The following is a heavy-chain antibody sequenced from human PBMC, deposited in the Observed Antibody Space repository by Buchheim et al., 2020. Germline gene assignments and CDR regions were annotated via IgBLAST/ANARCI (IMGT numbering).Heavy chain of an antibody. CDR2: TSSSSSYI. CDR3: RTVAGLRGDVYYGMDV. V-gene: IGHV3-21*01. D-gene: IGHD6-19*01. CDR1: GFTFSSYS. J-gene: IGHJ6*02. Sequence: EVQLVESGGGLVKPGGSLRLSCAASGFTFSSYSMNWVRQAPGKGLEWVSSTSSSSSYIYYAAAVKGRLPISRDNAKNSTTQQMNSLRAEDTAVYYCRTVAGLRGDVYYGMDVWGQGTT.